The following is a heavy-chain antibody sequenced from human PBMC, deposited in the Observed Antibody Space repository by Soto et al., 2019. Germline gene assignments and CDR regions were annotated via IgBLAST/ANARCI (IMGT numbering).Heavy chain of an antibody. Sequence: PSETLSLTCTVSGGSISSGDYYWSWIRQPPGKGLEWIGYIYYSGSTYYNPSLKSRVTISVDTSKNQFSLMLSSVTAAATAVYYCARDANWNYFDYWGQGTLVTVSS. V-gene: IGHV4-30-4*01. D-gene: IGHD1-1*01. CDR3: ARDANWNYFDY. J-gene: IGHJ4*02. CDR2: IYYSGST. CDR1: GGSISSGDYY.